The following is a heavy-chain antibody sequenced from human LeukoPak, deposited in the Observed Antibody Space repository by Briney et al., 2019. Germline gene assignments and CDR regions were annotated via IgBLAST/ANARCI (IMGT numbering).Heavy chain of an antibody. D-gene: IGHD6-13*01. Sequence: SETLPLTCTVSGGSISSGSYYWSWIRQPAGKGLEWIGRIYTSGSTNYNPSLKSRVTISVDTSKNQFSLQLSSVTAADTAVYYCAREDSSSWYYYYYMDVWGKGTTVTVSS. CDR3: AREDSSSWYYYYYMDV. J-gene: IGHJ6*03. CDR2: IYTSGST. V-gene: IGHV4-61*02. CDR1: GGSISSGSYY.